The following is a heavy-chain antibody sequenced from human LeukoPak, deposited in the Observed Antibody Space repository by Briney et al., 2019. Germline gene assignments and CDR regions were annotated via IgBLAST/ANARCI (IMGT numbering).Heavy chain of an antibody. CDR2: IKQDGTET. CDR1: GFTLSSYW. J-gene: IGHJ5*02. V-gene: IGHV3-7*01. CDR3: ARNTDRDAYMAS. D-gene: IGHD5-24*01. Sequence: GGSLRLSCEVTGFTLSSYWMRWVRQAPGKGLEGVANIKQDGTETHYGDSVKGRFTISRDNAKNSLYLQLNSLRGEDTAVYYCARNTDRDAYMASWGQGTLVTVSS.